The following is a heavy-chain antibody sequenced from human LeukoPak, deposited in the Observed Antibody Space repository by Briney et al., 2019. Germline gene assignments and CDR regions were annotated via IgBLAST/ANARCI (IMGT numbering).Heavy chain of an antibody. CDR1: GYTFTGYY. Sequence: EASVKVSCKASGYTFTGYYMHWVRQAPGQGLEWMGWINPNSGGTNYAQKFQGWVTMTRDTSISTAYMELSRLRSDDTAVYYCARETVVTLYSGGTFDYWGQGTLVTVSS. J-gene: IGHJ4*02. V-gene: IGHV1-2*04. CDR2: INPNSGGT. D-gene: IGHD4-23*01. CDR3: ARETVVTLYSGGTFDY.